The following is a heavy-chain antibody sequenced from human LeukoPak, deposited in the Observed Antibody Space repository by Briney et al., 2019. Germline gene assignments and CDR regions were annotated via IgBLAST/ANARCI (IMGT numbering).Heavy chain of an antibody. CDR2: IYPGDSDT. Sequence: AESLKISCKGSGYRFTSYWIGWVRQMPGQGLEWMGIIYPGDSDTRYSPSFQGQVTISADRSISTAYLQWSSLKASDTAMYYCARQTSGWAIDYWGQGTLVTVSS. CDR3: ARQTSGWAIDY. D-gene: IGHD6-19*01. J-gene: IGHJ4*02. CDR1: GYRFTSYW. V-gene: IGHV5-51*01.